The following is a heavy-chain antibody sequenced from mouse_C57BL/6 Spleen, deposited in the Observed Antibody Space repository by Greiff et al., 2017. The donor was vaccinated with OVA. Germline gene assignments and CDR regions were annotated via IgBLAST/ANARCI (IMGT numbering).Heavy chain of an antibody. CDR1: GFTFSSYA. CDR3: TRVKDGNYLYYYAMDY. V-gene: IGHV5-9-1*02. CDR2: ISSGGDYI. Sequence: EVKLMESGAGLVKPGGSLKLSCAASGFTFSSYAMSWVRQTPEKRLEWVAYISSGGDYIYYADTVKGRFTISRDNARNTLYLQMSSLKSEDTAMYYCTRVKDGNYLYYYAMDYWGQGTSVTVSS. J-gene: IGHJ4*01. D-gene: IGHD2-1*01.